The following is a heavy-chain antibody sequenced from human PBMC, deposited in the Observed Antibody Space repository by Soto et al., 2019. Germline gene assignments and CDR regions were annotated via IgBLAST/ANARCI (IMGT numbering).Heavy chain of an antibody. CDR2: ISAYNGNT. V-gene: IGHV1-18*01. J-gene: IGHJ6*03. CDR1: GYTFTSYG. D-gene: IGHD3-3*01. CDR3: ARDRPYDFWSGLTKYYYYYYMDV. Sequence: GASVKVSCKASGYTFTSYGISWVRQAPGQGLEWMGWISAYNGNTNYAQKLRGRVTMTTDTSTSTAYMELRSLRSDDTAVYYCARDRPYDFWSGLTKYYYYYYMDVWGKGTTVTVSS.